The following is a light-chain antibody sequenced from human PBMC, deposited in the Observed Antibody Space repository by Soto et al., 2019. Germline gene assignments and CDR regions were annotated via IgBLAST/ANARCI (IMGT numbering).Light chain of an antibody. Sequence: EIVLTQSPGTLSLSPGERATLSCRASQSVSSSYLAWYQQKPGQAPRLLICGASSRATGIPDRFSGSGSGTDFTLTISRLEPEDFAVYYCQQYGSSLLFTFGPGTKVDIK. V-gene: IGKV3-20*01. CDR2: GAS. CDR1: QSVSSSY. CDR3: QQYGSSLLFT. J-gene: IGKJ3*01.